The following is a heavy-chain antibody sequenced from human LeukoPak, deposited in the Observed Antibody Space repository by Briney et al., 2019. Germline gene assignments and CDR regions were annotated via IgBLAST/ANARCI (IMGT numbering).Heavy chain of an antibody. Sequence: ASVKVSCKVSGYTLTELSMHWVRQAPGKGLEWMGGFDPEDGETIYAQKFQGRVTMTEDTSTDTAYMELSSLRSEDTAVYYCATVTRPDYDYLWGAFDYWGQGTLVTVSS. CDR3: ATVTRPDYDYLWGAFDY. CDR1: GYTLTELS. D-gene: IGHD3-16*01. J-gene: IGHJ4*02. CDR2: FDPEDGET. V-gene: IGHV1-24*01.